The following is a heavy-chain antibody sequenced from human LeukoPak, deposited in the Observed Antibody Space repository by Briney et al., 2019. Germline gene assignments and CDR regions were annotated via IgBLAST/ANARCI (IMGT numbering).Heavy chain of an antibody. V-gene: IGHV1-69*04. D-gene: IGHD1-26*01. CDR3: ARGEWEPPRNDAFDI. J-gene: IGHJ3*02. CDR1: GGTFSSYA. Sequence: ASVTVSCKASGGTFSSYAISWVRQAPGQGLEWMGRIIPILGIANYAQKFQGRVTITADKSTSTAYMELSSLRSEDTAVYYCARGEWEPPRNDAFDIWGQGTMVTVSS. CDR2: IIPILGIA.